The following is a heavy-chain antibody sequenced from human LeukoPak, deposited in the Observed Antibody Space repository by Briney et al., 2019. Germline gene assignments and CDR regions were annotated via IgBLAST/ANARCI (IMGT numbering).Heavy chain of an antibody. D-gene: IGHD6-13*01. CDR1: GFTFSSYA. J-gene: IGHJ4*02. CDR3: ARFPTPQQLVRGYWDYFDY. Sequence: GRSLRLSCAASGFTFSSYAMHWVRQAPGKGLEWVAVISYDGSNKYYADSVKGRFTISRDNSKNTLYLQMNSLRAEDTAVYYCARFPTPQQLVRGYWDYFDYWGQGTLVTVSS. CDR2: ISYDGSNK. V-gene: IGHV3-30*04.